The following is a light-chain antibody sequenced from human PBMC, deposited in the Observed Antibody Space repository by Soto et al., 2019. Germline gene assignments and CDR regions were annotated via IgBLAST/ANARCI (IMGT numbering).Light chain of an antibody. CDR1: SGDIGDYDF. V-gene: IGLV2-8*01. Sequence: QSVLTQPPSASGSPGQSVTISCTGTSGDIGDYDFVSWYQQYPGKAPKLSIYGVTKRPSGVPDRFSGSKSGNTASLTVSGLQAEDEADYYCSSYAASSNFDVVFGGGTKLTVL. CDR2: GVT. CDR3: SSYAASSNFDVV. J-gene: IGLJ2*01.